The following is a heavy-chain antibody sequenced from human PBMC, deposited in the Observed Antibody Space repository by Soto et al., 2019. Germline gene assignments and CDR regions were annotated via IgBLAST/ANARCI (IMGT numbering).Heavy chain of an antibody. CDR1: GGSISSGGYY. J-gene: IGHJ5*02. CDR3: ARGAVPGWFDP. Sequence: QVQLQESGPGLVKPSQTLSLTCTVSGGSISSGGYYWSWIRQHPGKGLEWIGYIYHSGSTYYNPSLQGRGTLSVDTFKKQVSLRLSSVTAADTAVYYCARGAVPGWFDPWGQGTLVTVSS. CDR2: IYHSGST. V-gene: IGHV4-31*03.